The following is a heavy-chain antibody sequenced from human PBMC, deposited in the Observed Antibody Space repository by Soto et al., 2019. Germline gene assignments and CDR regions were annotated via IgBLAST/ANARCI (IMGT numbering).Heavy chain of an antibody. CDR2: IYYSGMT. D-gene: IGHD5-18*01. Sequence: SETLSLTCTVSGVSVSTGGYFWTRIRQHPGKGLEWIGNIYYSGMTYYNPSLRGRVSISLDPSESQFSLKLNSVTAADTAVYYCARDSSGPGYSYGKFDYWGKGALVTVSS. CDR1: GVSVSTGGYF. J-gene: IGHJ4*02. CDR3: ARDSSGPGYSYGKFDY. V-gene: IGHV4-31*03.